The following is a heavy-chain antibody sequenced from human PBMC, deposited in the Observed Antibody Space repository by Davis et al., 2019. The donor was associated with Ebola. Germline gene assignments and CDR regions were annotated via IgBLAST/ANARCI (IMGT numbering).Heavy chain of an antibody. CDR2: IRPDGSEE. CDR3: AKFSRGGESD. D-gene: IGHD2-15*01. Sequence: GGSLRLSCRVSGFTFGDYAINWVRQAPGKGLEWVANIRPDGSEEQYVDSLKGRITISRDNAKNLLYLQVNSLRDEDTAVYYCAKFSRGGESDWGQGTLVTVSS. V-gene: IGHV3-7*03. J-gene: IGHJ4*02. CDR1: GFTFGDYA.